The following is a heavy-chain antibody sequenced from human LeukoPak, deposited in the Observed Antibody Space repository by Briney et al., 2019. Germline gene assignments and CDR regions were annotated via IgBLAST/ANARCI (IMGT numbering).Heavy chain of an antibody. CDR3: ARGQYRLSYIDY. CDR1: GGSFSGYY. D-gene: IGHD2-2*02. J-gene: IGHJ4*02. Sequence: SETLSLTCAVYGGSFSGYYWSWIRQPPGKGLEWIGEINHSGSTNYNPSLKSRVTISVDTSKNQFSLKLSSVTAADTAVYYCARGQYRLSYIDYWGQGTLVTVSS. V-gene: IGHV4-34*01. CDR2: INHSGST.